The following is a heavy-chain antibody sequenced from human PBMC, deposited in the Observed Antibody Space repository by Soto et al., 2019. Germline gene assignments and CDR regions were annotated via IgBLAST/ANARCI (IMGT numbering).Heavy chain of an antibody. Sequence: PSETLSLTCTVSGGSISSGDYYWSWIRQPPGKGLEWIGYIYYSGSTYYNPSLKSRVTISVDTSKNQFSLKLSSVTAADTAVYYCARDYNYYDSSGLAWFDPWGQGTLVTVSS. V-gene: IGHV4-30-4*01. CDR2: IYYSGST. J-gene: IGHJ5*02. CDR3: ARDYNYYDSSGLAWFDP. D-gene: IGHD3-22*01. CDR1: GGSISSGDYY.